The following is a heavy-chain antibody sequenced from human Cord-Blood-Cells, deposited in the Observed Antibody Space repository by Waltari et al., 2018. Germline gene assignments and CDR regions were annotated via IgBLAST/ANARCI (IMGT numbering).Heavy chain of an antibody. J-gene: IGHJ3*02. V-gene: IGHV1-8*01. CDR3: ARDYSNYFAFDI. CDR1: GETFTSYY. Sequence: QVQQVQSRDQVKNPRSSLQVSCNASGETFTSYYTKQVRQATGQGLEWMGWMNPNSGNTGYAQKFQGRVTMTRNTSISTAYMELSSLRSEDTAVYYCARDYSNYFAFDIWGQGTMVTVSS. CDR2: MNPNSGNT. D-gene: IGHD4-4*01.